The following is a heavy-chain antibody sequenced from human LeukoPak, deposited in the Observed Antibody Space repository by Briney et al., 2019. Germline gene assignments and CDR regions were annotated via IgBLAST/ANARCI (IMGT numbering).Heavy chain of an antibody. CDR2: INPNSGGT. J-gene: IGHJ6*02. V-gene: IGHV1-2*02. Sequence: ASVKVSCKASGGTFSSYAISWVRQAPGQGLEWMGWINPNSGGTNYAQKFQGRVTMTRDTSISTAYMELSRLRSDDTAVYYCARDRRETLYCSGGSCYYYYGMDVWGQGTTVTVSS. CDR3: ARDRRETLYCSGGSCYYYYGMDV. D-gene: IGHD2-15*01. CDR1: GGTFSSYA.